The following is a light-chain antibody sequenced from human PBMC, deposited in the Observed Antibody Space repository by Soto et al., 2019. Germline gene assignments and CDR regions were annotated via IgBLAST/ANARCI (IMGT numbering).Light chain of an antibody. V-gene: IGKV4-1*01. CDR3: QQYYSTPFT. J-gene: IGKJ3*01. CDR1: QSVLYSSNNKNY. CDR2: WAS. Sequence: DIVMTQSPDSLAVSLGERATINCKSSQSVLYSSNNKNYLAWYQKKPGQPPKLPIYWASTRESGVPDRFSGSGSVTDFTLTISSLQAEDVAVYYCQQYYSTPFTFGPGTKVDIK.